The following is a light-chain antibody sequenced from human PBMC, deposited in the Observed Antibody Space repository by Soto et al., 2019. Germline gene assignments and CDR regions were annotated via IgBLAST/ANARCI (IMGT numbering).Light chain of an antibody. Sequence: QSALTQPASVSGSPGQSVTISCTGTSSDIGTSNIVSWYQQHPGKAPKLIIYEVYNRPSRVSDRFSGSTSGNTASLTISGLQAEDEAYYYYSYAGRGFLLFGGGTKVTVL. V-gene: IGLV2-23*02. CDR2: EVY. CDR1: SSDIGTSNI. CDR3: YSYAGRGFLL. J-gene: IGLJ2*01.